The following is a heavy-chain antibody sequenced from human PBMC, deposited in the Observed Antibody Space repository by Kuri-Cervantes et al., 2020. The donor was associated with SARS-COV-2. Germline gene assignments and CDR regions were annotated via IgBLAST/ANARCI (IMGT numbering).Heavy chain of an antibody. CDR2: ISYDGSNK. D-gene: IGHD2-21*01. CDR1: GCTFSSYG. J-gene: IGHJ6*03. Sequence: GESPKISFAAAGCTFSSYGMHWVRQAPGKGLEWVVVISYDGSNKYYADSVKGRFTISRDNSKNSLYLQMNSLRGEDTAVYYCARVAGEGPIYYYYMDVWCKGTTVTVSS. V-gene: IGHV3-30*03. CDR3: ARVAGEGPIYYYYMDV.